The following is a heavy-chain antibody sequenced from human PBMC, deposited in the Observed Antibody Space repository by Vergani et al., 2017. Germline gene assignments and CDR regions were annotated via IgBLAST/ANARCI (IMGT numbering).Heavy chain of an antibody. J-gene: IGHJ6*03. CDR3: ARVVVVPAAIHYYYYYYMDV. V-gene: IGHV4-59*01. Sequence: QVQLQESGPGLVKPSETLSLTCTVSGGSISSYYWSWIRQPPGKGLEWIGYIYYSGSTNYNPSLKSRVTISVATSKNQFSRKLSSVTAADTAVYYCARVVVVPAAIHYYYYYYMDVWGKXP. CDR1: GGSISSYY. D-gene: IGHD2-2*01. CDR2: IYYSGST.